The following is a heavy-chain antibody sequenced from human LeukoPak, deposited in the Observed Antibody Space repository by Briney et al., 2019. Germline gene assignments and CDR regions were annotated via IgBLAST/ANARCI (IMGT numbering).Heavy chain of an antibody. J-gene: IGHJ4*02. CDR2: ISASGTTT. CDR1: GFTFSSYA. D-gene: IGHD3-22*01. Sequence: GGSLRLSCAASGFTFSSYAMSWVRQAPGKGLEWVSAISASGTTTYYADSVQGRFTISGDNSKNTLYLQMNSLRAEDTAVYYCAESSIFYDSSGYYVGEKYYFDYWGQGTLVTVSS. CDR3: AESSIFYDSSGYYVGEKYYFDY. V-gene: IGHV3-23*01.